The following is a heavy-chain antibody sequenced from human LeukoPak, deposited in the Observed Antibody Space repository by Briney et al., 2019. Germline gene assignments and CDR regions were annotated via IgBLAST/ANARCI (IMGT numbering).Heavy chain of an antibody. CDR2: ISTDGSTT. CDR1: GFTLSSYW. V-gene: IGHV3-74*01. D-gene: IGHD1-26*01. CDR3: ARSTYSGSLSDY. J-gene: IGHJ4*02. Sequence: GGSLRLSCAASGFTLSSYWMHWVRQTPGKGLVWVSRISTDGSTTHYADSVKGRFTISRDNAKNTLYLQMNSLRAEDTAVYYCARSTYSGSLSDYWGQGTLVTVPS.